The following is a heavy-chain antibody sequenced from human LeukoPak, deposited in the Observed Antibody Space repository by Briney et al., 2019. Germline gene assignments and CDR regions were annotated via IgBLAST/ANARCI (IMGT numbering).Heavy chain of an antibody. V-gene: IGHV4-38-2*02. Sequence: SETLSLTCTVYGGSFSGYYWGWVRQPPGKGLEWVGSVYHDETTYYNPSLKSRVSISLDTPRRQFSLNLASVTAADTAIYYCANADTEDFFDYWGQGILVTVSS. CDR2: VYHDETT. CDR1: GGSFSGYY. CDR3: ANADTEDFFDY. J-gene: IGHJ4*02. D-gene: IGHD3-16*01.